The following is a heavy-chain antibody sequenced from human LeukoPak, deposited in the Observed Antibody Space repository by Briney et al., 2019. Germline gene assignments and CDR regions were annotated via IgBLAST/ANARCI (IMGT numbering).Heavy chain of an antibody. Sequence: GASVKVPCKASGYTFTSYGISWVRQAPGQGLEWMGWISTYNGNTNYAQKLQGRVTMTTDTSTSTAYMELRSLRSDDTAMYYCARVLGQWLVRVADFDLWGRGTLVTVSS. V-gene: IGHV1-18*01. D-gene: IGHD6-19*01. J-gene: IGHJ2*01. CDR3: ARVLGQWLVRVADFDL. CDR1: GYTFTSYG. CDR2: ISTYNGNT.